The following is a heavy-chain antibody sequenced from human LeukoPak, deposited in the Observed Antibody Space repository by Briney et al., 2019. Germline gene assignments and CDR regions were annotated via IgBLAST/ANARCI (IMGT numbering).Heavy chain of an antibody. Sequence: ASVKVSCKASGYTFSSYYMRWARQAPGQGVEWVGRIDPNDGSTIYARNLQGRVTMTSDTSTSTVYMELSSLRSEDTAVYYCARGGPYHGWDYWGQGTLVTVSS. D-gene: IGHD2-15*01. J-gene: IGHJ4*02. CDR3: ARGGPYHGWDY. CDR1: GYTFSSYY. V-gene: IGHV1-46*01. CDR2: IDPNDGST.